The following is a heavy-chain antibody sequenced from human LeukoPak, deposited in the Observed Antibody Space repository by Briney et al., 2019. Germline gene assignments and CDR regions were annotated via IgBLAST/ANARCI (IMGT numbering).Heavy chain of an antibody. CDR2: INHSGST. V-gene: IGHV4-34*01. Sequence: PSETLSLTCAVYGGSFSGYYWSWIRQPPGKGLEWIGEINHSGSTNYNPSLKSRVTISVDTSKNQFSLKLSSVTAADTAVYYCASPFTYYYDSSGYFPFFGYWGQGTLVTVSS. D-gene: IGHD3-22*01. CDR1: GGSFSGYY. J-gene: IGHJ4*02. CDR3: ASPFTYYYDSSGYFPFFGY.